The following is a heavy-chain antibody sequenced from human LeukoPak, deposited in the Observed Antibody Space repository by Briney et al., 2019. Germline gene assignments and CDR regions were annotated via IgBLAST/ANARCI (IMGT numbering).Heavy chain of an antibody. CDR3: GRHAYGGSPPVY. CDR2: IYVSGTT. D-gene: IGHD4-23*01. CDR1: GFTVRDSY. V-gene: IGHV3-53*01. J-gene: IGHJ4*02. Sequence: GGSLRLSCAASGFTVRDSYMSWFRQAPGKRLEWVSFIYVSGTTFYAASVKGRFTISRDNSKNTVYIQMNSLRAEDTALYYCGRHAYGGSPPVYWGQGTLVTVSS.